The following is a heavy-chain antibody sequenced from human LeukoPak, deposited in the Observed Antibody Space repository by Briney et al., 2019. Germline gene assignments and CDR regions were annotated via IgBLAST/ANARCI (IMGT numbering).Heavy chain of an antibody. Sequence: ADTLSLTCAVYGGPFSGYYMSWIRQPPGKGLEWVGEINHNGSTNYNPSFKRRVTISVDTSKNQFFLQLSSVSAADTAVYYCARGEFGSYYDSSVYTAFDYWGQGTSVTVSS. V-gene: IGHV4-34*01. D-gene: IGHD3-22*01. CDR1: GGPFSGYY. CDR2: INHNGST. J-gene: IGHJ4*02. CDR3: ARGEFGSYYDSSVYTAFDY.